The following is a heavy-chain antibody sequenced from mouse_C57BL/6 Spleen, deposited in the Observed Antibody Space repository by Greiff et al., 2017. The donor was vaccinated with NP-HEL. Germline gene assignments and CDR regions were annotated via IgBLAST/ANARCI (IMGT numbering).Heavy chain of an antibody. V-gene: IGHV14-3*01. Sequence: EVQLKESVAELVRPGASVKLSCTASGFNIKNTYMHWVKQRPEQGLEWIGRIDPANGNTKYAPKFQGKATITADTSSNTAYLQLSSLTSEDTAIYYCALYYYGSSPAWFAYWGQGTLVTVSA. CDR3: ALYYYGSSPAWFAY. CDR2: IDPANGNT. J-gene: IGHJ3*01. D-gene: IGHD1-1*01. CDR1: GFNIKNTY.